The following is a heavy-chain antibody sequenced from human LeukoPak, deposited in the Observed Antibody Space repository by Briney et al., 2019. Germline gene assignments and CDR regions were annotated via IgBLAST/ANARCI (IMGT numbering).Heavy chain of an antibody. CDR3: ARDPASDIVVVPAANKDAFDI. Sequence: SETLSLTCTVSGYSISSGYYWGWIRQPPGKGLEWIGSIYHSGSTYYNPSLKSRVTISVDTSKNQFSLKLSSVTAADTAVYYCARDPASDIVVVPAANKDAFDIWGQGTMVTVSS. J-gene: IGHJ3*02. V-gene: IGHV4-38-2*02. D-gene: IGHD2-2*01. CDR2: IYHSGST. CDR1: GYSISSGYY.